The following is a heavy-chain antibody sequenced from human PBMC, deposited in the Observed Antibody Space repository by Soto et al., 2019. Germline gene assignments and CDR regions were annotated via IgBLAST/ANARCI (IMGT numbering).Heavy chain of an antibody. J-gene: IGHJ6*02. CDR1: GGTFNTYN. V-gene: IGHV1-69*01. D-gene: IGHD7-27*01. CDR2: ILPIFGTT. Sequence: QVQLVQSGAEVKKPGSSVKVSCKASGGTFNTYNINWVRQAPGLGLEWMGGILPIFGTTNYAQRFQGRVTITADDSTSTAYMELSSLRSEDTAVYYCARDETGDSYYYYYGMDVWGQGTTVTVTS. CDR3: ARDETGDSYYYYYGMDV.